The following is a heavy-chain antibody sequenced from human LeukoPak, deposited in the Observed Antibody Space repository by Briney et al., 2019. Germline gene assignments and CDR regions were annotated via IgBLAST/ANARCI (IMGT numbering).Heavy chain of an antibody. CDR2: TYYRSKWYN. CDR1: GDSLSSNSAA. CDR3: ARSPGIAAALDP. Sequence: SQTLSLTCAISGDSLSSNSAAWNWTRQSPSSGLEWLGRTYYRSKWYNDYAVSVKSRITINPDTSKNQFSLQLNSVTPEDTAVYYCARSPGIAAALDPWGQGTLVTVSS. J-gene: IGHJ5*02. D-gene: IGHD6-13*01. V-gene: IGHV6-1*01.